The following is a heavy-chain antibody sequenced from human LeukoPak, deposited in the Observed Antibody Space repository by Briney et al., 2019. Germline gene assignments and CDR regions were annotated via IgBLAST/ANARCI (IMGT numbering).Heavy chain of an antibody. V-gene: IGHV3-15*01. J-gene: IGHJ4*02. CDR3: TTDDPVRFGELLEASDY. Sequence: GGSLRLSCAATGLSVSSNFMNWVRQAPGKGLEWVGRIKSKTDGGTTDYAAPVKGRFTISRDDSKNTLYLQMNSLKTEDTAVYYCTTDDPVRFGELLEASDYWGQGTLVTVSS. D-gene: IGHD3-10*01. CDR1: GLSVSSNF. CDR2: IKSKTDGGTT.